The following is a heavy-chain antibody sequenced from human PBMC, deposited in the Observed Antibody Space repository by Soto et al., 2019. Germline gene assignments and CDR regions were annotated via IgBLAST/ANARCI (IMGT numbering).Heavy chain of an antibody. Sequence: PGGSLRLSCAASGFTFSTYTMNWVRQAPGKGLEWVSGIFGDGSITFHADAVKGRFTISRDNSKNTLYLQMNSLRAEETAVYYFAFVERPDRYWDFDDWCQAILVTVS. CDR1: GFTFSTYT. CDR3: AFVERPDRYWDFDD. J-gene: IGHJ4*02. CDR2: IFGDGSIT. V-gene: IGHV3-23*01. D-gene: IGHD1-26*01.